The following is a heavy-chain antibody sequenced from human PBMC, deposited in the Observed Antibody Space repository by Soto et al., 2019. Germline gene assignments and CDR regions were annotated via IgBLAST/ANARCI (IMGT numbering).Heavy chain of an antibody. V-gene: IGHV3-48*04. CDR3: ARVRDGERFRDAFDI. D-gene: IGHD4-17*01. CDR1: GFTFSSYF. J-gene: IGHJ3*02. Sequence: GGSLRLSCAASGFTFSSYFMHWVRQAPGKGLEWVSYISSSGSTIYYADSVKGRFTISRDNAKNSLYLQMNSLRAEDTAVYYCARVRDGERFRDAFDIWGQGTMVTVSS. CDR2: ISSSGSTI.